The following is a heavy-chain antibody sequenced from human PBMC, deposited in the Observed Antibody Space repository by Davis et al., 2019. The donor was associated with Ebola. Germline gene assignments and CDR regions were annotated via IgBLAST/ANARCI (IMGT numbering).Heavy chain of an antibody. D-gene: IGHD4-11*01. CDR3: ARQRGDYSPRYFDF. V-gene: IGHV4-39*01. CDR2: IYYGGST. Sequence: MPSETLSLTCTVSAGSISSSNYYWGWIRQPPGRGLEWIGSIYYGGSTYYKESLRSRVTASVDTSKNQFSLKLRSVTAADTAMYYCARQRGDYSPRYFDFWGQGILVTVSS. CDR1: AGSISSSNYY. J-gene: IGHJ4*02.